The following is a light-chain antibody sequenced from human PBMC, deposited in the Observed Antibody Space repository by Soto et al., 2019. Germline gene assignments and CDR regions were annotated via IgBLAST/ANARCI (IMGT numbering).Light chain of an antibody. CDR3: QQSYSKPWT. V-gene: IGKV1-39*01. J-gene: IGKJ1*01. Sequence: DVQLTRSPSSLSASIGYTVSMSCRSSQSIATSVNWYQQRPGKAPRLLIYAVSTLQSGVPSRITGSGSGTDFTLTISSLQPEDFAIYYCQQSYSKPWTFGQGTKVDI. CDR2: AVS. CDR1: QSIATS.